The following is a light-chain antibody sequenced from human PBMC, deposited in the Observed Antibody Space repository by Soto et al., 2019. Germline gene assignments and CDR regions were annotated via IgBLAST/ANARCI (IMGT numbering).Light chain of an antibody. V-gene: IGLV2-14*01. CDR1: SSDVGGYNY. Sequence: QSALTQPASVSGSPGQSITISCTGTSSDVGGYNYVSWYQQHPGKAPKLIIIDVSNRPSGVSNRFSGSKSGNTASLTISGLQAEDEADYYCSSYTSSTTRVFGTGTKLTVL. CDR3: SSYTSSTTRV. CDR2: DVS. J-gene: IGLJ1*01.